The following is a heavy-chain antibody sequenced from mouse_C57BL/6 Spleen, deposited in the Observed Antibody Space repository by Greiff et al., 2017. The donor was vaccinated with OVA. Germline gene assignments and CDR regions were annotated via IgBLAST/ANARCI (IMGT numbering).Heavy chain of an antibody. CDR1: GYTFTDYE. J-gene: IGHJ2*01. V-gene: IGHV1-15*01. D-gene: IGHD3-3*01. CDR2: IDPETGGT. CDR3: TRRGGLGGFDY. Sequence: VQLQQSGAELVRPGASVTLSCKASGYTFTDYEMHWVKQTPVHGLEWIGAIDPETGGTAYNQKFKGKAILTADKSSSTAYMELRSLTSEDSAVYYCTRRGGLGGFDYWGQGTTLTVSS.